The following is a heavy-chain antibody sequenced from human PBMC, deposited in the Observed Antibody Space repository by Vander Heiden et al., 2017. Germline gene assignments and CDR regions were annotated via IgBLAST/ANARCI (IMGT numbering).Heavy chain of an antibody. J-gene: IGHJ5*02. D-gene: IGHD6-25*01. Sequence: QVQLVESGGGVVQPGRSRRLSWAASGFTFSSYAMHWVRQAPGKGLEWVAVISYDGSNKYYADSVKGRFTISRDNSKNTLYLQMNSLRAEDTAVYYCARESIAAAGRGWFDPWGQGTLVTVSS. V-gene: IGHV3-30-3*01. CDR2: ISYDGSNK. CDR3: ARESIAAAGRGWFDP. CDR1: GFTFSSYA.